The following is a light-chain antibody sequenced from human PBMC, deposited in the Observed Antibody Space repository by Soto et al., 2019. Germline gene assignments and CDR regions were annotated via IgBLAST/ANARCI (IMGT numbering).Light chain of an antibody. J-gene: IGKJ1*01. CDR3: QPYGISLT. V-gene: IGKV3-20*01. CDR1: QRVSIRY. CDR2: AIS. Sequence: IVLKQSPGTLSLSPGEGATLSCRTSQRVSIRYLAWYQQRPGQAPRLLIYAISDRGTGTPDRFSGSGSATDFALPITSLEPEDFAVYSCQPYGISLTCGQGNKVEI.